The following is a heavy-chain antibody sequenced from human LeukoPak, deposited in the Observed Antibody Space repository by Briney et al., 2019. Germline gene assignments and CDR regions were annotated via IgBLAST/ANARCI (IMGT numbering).Heavy chain of an antibody. CDR3: ARCRIAAGSIWEDY. V-gene: IGHV5-51*01. CDR1: GYSFTSYW. Sequence: PGESLKISCKGSGYSFTSYWIGWVRQMPGKGLEWRGIIYPGDSDTRCSPSFEGQVTISADQSISTAYLQWSSLKAAVTAMYYCARCRIAAGSIWEDYWRQGPLVTVSS. D-gene: IGHD6-13*01. CDR2: IYPGDSDT. J-gene: IGHJ4*02.